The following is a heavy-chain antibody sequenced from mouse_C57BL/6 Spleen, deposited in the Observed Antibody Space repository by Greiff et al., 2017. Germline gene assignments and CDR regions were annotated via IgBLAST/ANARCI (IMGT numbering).Heavy chain of an antibody. D-gene: IGHD1-1*01. J-gene: IGHJ1*03. CDR1: GYTFTSYW. CDR2: IDPSDSET. V-gene: IGHV1-52*01. CDR3: ARYYGSRGYFDV. Sequence: QVQLQQPGAELVRPGSSVKLSCKASGYTFTSYWMHWVKQRPIQGLEWIGNIDPSDSETHYNQKFKDKATLTVDKSSSTAYMQLSSLTSEDSAVYYCARYYGSRGYFDVWGTGTTVTVSS.